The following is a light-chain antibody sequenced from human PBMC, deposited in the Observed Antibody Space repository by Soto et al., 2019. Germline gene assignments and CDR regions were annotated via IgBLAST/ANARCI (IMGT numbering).Light chain of an antibody. J-gene: IGLJ1*01. CDR1: TSDVGGYNY. CDR2: EVT. V-gene: IGLV2-14*01. CDR3: GSYTGSITYV. Sequence: QSVLTQPASVSGSLGQSITISCTGTTSDVGGYNYVSWYQQHPGKAPILMIYEVTNRPSGVSNRFSGSKSGNTASLTISGLQVEDEAEYYCGSYTGSITYVFGTGTNLTVL.